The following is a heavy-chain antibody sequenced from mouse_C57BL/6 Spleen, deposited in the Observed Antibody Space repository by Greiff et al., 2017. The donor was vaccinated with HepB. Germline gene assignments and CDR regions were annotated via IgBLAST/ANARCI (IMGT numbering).Heavy chain of an antibody. CDR2: IDPSDSYT. D-gene: IGHD1-1*02. CDR1: GYTFTSYW. Sequence: VQLQQPGAELVKPGASVKLSCKASGYTFTSYWMQWVKQRPGQGLEWIGEIDPSDSYTNYNQKFKGKATLTVDTSSSTAYMQLSSLTSEDSAVYYWARRYGHYYAMDYWGQGTSVTVSS. CDR3: ARRYGHYYAMDY. J-gene: IGHJ4*01. V-gene: IGHV1-50*01.